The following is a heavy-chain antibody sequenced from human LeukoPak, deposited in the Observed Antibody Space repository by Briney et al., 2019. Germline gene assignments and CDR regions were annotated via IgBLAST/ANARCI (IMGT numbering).Heavy chain of an antibody. CDR2: INNNGGIK. V-gene: IGHV3-23*01. CDR3: AKDRSLTPYNWFDP. CDR1: GFTFSSYA. Sequence: GGSLRLSCAASGFTFSSYAMSWVRQTPGKGLEWVSTINNNGGIKYYADSVKGRFTISRDNPKNTLYLQMNSLRAEDTAVYYCAKDRSLTPYNWFDPWGQGTLVTVSS. J-gene: IGHJ5*02.